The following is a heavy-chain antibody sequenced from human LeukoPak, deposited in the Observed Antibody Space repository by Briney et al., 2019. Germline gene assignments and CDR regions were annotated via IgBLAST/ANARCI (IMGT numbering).Heavy chain of an antibody. D-gene: IGHD6-6*01. CDR3: ASPSIAARFHYYYYMDV. V-gene: IGHV1-69*13. J-gene: IGHJ6*03. Sequence: ASVKASCKASGGTFSSYAISWVRQAPGQGLEWMGGIIPIFGTANYAQKFQGRVTITADESTSTAYMELSSLRAEDTAVYYCASPSIAARFHYYYYMDVWGKGTTVTVSS. CDR2: IIPIFGTA. CDR1: GGTFSSYA.